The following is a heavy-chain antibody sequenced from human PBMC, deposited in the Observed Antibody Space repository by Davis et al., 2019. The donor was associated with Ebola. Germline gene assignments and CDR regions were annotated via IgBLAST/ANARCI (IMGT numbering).Heavy chain of an antibody. CDR3: AKHRAEWLTGIFDS. D-gene: IGHD7-27*01. V-gene: IGHV4-59*01. CDR2: IYYSGST. Sequence: MPSETLSLTCTVSGGSISSYYWSWIRQPPGKGLEWIGYIYYSGSTNYNPSLKSRVTISVDTSKNQFSLKLSSVTAADTAVYYCAKHRAEWLTGIFDSWGQGTQVTVSS. J-gene: IGHJ4*02. CDR1: GGSISSYY.